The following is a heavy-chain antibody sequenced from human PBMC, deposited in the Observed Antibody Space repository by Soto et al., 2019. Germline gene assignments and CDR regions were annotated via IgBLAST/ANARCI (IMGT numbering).Heavy chain of an antibody. J-gene: IGHJ4*02. CDR1: GFTFRSFV. D-gene: IGHD3-16*01. Sequence: QVQLVESGGGVVQPGTSLRLSCVGSGFTFRSFVIHWVRQAPGKGLAWVALTSYAGSNTYYDDSVKGRFTISRDNSRNTVDLQMDSLSLEDTAIYYCARWGTTGGLDVWGQGTLVSVSS. V-gene: IGHV3-30*19. CDR3: ARWGTTGGLDV. CDR2: TSYAGSNT.